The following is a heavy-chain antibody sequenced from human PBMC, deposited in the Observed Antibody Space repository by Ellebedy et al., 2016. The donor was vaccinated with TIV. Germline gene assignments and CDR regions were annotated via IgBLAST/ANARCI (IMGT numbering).Heavy chain of an antibody. V-gene: IGHV4-4*02. D-gene: IGHD3-10*01. CDR2: MYHSGIT. CDR1: GGSIGSRSW. J-gene: IGHJ4*02. Sequence: MPSETLSLTCVVSGGSIGSRSWWSWVRQTPGKGLEWIGEMYHSGITSYNPSLKSRVAITVDKSKNQFSLKLTSVTAADTAVYYCARETDYYGSGYGYWGPGTLVTVSS. CDR3: ARETDYYGSGYGY.